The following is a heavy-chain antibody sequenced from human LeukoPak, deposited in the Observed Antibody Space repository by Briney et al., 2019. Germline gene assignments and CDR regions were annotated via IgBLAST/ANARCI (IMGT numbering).Heavy chain of an antibody. Sequence: GGPLRLSCAASGFTFSSYAMSWVRQAPGKGLEWVSAISGSGGSAYYADSVKGRFTISRDNSKNTLYLQMNSLRAEDTAVYYCAKVFYYDSSGALDYWGQGALVTVSS. CDR2: ISGSGGSA. J-gene: IGHJ4*02. V-gene: IGHV3-23*01. CDR1: GFTFSSYA. D-gene: IGHD3-22*01. CDR3: AKVFYYDSSGALDY.